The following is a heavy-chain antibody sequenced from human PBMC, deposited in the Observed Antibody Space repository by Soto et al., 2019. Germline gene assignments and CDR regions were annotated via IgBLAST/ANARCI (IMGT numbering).Heavy chain of an antibody. V-gene: IGHV1-69*12. D-gene: IGHD6-6*01. CDR3: ASSLRVEYSSSSPFDY. Sequence: QVQLVQSGAEVKKPGSSVKVSCKASGGTFSSYAISWVRQAPGQGLEWMGGIIPIFGTANYAQKFQGRVTITADESTITAYFGLSSLRSEDTAVYYCASSLRVEYSSSSPFDYGGQGTLVTVSS. CDR1: GGTFSSYA. J-gene: IGHJ4*02. CDR2: IIPIFGTA.